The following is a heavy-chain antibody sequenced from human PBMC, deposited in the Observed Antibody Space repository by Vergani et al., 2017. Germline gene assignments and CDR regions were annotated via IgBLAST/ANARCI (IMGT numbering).Heavy chain of an antibody. V-gene: IGHV3-30*01. CDR2: IAYDGSNK. D-gene: IGHD5-24*01. J-gene: IGHJ3*02. CDR1: GFTFSRYA. CDR3: ASKRWLQGGAFEI. Sequence: QVQLVESGGGVVQPGRSLRLSCAASGFTFSRYAMHWVRQAPGKGLEWVAVIAYDGSNKYYADSVKGRFTISRDNSKNTLYLQMNSLRAEDTAVYYCASKRWLQGGAFEIWGQGTMVTVSS.